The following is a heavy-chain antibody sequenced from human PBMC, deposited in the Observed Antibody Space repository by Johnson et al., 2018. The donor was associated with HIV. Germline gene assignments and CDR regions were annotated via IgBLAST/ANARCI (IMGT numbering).Heavy chain of an antibody. D-gene: IGHD3-22*01. Sequence: QVQLVESGGGLVEPGRSLRLSCTTSGFPFGDYAMSWVRQAPGEGLVWVSRINADGSRTTYADSVKGSFTISRDNAKNSLFLQMNSLTAEDTAVYYCAKDVGNYWPNAFDVWGQGTMLTVSS. CDR1: GFPFGDYA. CDR3: AKDVGNYWPNAFDV. J-gene: IGHJ3*01. CDR2: INADGSRT. V-gene: IGHV3-11*04.